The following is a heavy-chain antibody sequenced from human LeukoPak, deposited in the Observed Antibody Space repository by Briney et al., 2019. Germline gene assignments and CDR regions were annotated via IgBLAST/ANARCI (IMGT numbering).Heavy chain of an antibody. CDR2: INPSGGST. J-gene: IGHJ6*02. Sequence: ASVKVSCKASGYTFTSYGISWVRQAPGQGLEWMGIINPSGGSTSYAQKFQGRVTMTRDTSTSTVYMELSSLRSEDTAVYYCASDRQDCGGDCQSSGPYYGMDVWGQGTTVTVSS. CDR1: GYTFTSYG. V-gene: IGHV1-46*01. D-gene: IGHD2-21*02. CDR3: ASDRQDCGGDCQSSGPYYGMDV.